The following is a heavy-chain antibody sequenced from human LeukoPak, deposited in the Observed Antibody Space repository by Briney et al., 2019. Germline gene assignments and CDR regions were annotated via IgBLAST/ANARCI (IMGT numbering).Heavy chain of an antibody. CDR2: IYYSGSP. V-gene: IGHV4-31*03. J-gene: IGHJ3*02. D-gene: IGHD1-26*01. CDR3: ARDLGGGSYYKPLNI. CDR1: GGSINSGSYY. Sequence: KPSQTLSLTCTVSGGSINSGSYYWSWIRQHPGKGLEWIGYIYYSGSPYYNPSLKSRVMISIDTSKNQFSLKLNSVTAADTAVYYCARDLGGGSYYKPLNIWGQGTMVTVSS.